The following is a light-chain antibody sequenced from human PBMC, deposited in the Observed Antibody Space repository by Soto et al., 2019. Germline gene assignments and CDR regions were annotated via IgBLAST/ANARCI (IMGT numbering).Light chain of an antibody. CDR2: EVS. CDR3: SSYTTSNTLV. CDR1: SSDVGAYTY. J-gene: IGLJ2*01. Sequence: QPASVSGSPGQSITISCTGTSSDVGAYTYVSWYQQHPGKAPKLMIFEVSDRPSGVSNRFSGSKSGNTASLTISGLQAEDEADYYCSSYTTSNTLVFGGGTKVTVL. V-gene: IGLV2-14*01.